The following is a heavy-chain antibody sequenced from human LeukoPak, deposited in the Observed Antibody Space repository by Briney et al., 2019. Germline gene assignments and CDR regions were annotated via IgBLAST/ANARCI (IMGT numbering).Heavy chain of an antibody. J-gene: IGHJ1*01. CDR1: GYTFSGYY. D-gene: IGHD6-13*01. Sequence: ASVKVSCKASGYTFSGYYIHWVRQAPGRGLEWVGWINARNGDTNYAQKFQGRVILTRDTSITTSYMEVISLTSDDTAVYYCARAFLASAGTRFWGQGTLVIVSS. CDR2: INARNGDT. V-gene: IGHV1-2*02. CDR3: ARAFLASAGTRF.